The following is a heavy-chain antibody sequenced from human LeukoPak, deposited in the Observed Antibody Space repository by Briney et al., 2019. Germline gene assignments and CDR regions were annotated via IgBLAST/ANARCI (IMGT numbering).Heavy chain of an antibody. CDR3: ARVAGIEPDWFDP. Sequence: SETLSLTCTVSGGSISSGDYYWSWIRQPPGKGLEWTGYIYYSGSTYYNPSLKSRVTISVDTSKNQFSLKLSSVTAADTAVYYCARVAGIEPDWFDPWGQGTLVTVSS. D-gene: IGHD5-18*01. J-gene: IGHJ5*02. V-gene: IGHV4-30-4*01. CDR1: GGSISSGDYY. CDR2: IYYSGST.